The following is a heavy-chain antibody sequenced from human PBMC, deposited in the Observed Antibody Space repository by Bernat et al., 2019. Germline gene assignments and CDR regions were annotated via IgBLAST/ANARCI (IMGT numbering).Heavy chain of an antibody. CDR3: ERHRAIVGVVFNFDY. Sequence: QVQLQESGPGLVKPSETLSLTCTVSGGSISSYYWSWIRQPPGKGLEWIGYIYYSGSTNYNPSLKSRVTISVDTSKNQFSMKRSSVTAADTGVYYCERHRAIVGVVFNFDYGGQGTLVTVSS. J-gene: IGHJ4*02. D-gene: IGHD3-3*01. CDR1: GGSISSYY. CDR2: IYYSGST. V-gene: IGHV4-59*08.